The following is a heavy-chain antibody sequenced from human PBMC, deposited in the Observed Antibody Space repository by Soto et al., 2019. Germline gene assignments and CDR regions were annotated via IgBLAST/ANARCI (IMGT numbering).Heavy chain of an antibody. V-gene: IGHV3-15*07. D-gene: IGHD7-27*01. J-gene: IGHJ4*02. CDR2: IKTKTYGEAI. Sequence: PGGSLRLSCAASGFTFSNAWMNWVRQAPGRGLEWVGRIKTKTYGEAIDYAAPVKGRVTISRDDSKNTLYLQMNSLRAEDTAMFYCASSLLTPFDYWGQGTLVTVSS. CDR3: ASSLLTPFDY. CDR1: GFTFSNAW.